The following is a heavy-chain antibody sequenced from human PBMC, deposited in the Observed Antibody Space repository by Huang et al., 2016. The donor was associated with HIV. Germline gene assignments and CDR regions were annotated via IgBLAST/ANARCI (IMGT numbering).Heavy chain of an antibody. J-gene: IGHJ1*01. CDR3: ARVLHFYGSLSTFLR. Sequence: QVQLVQSGAEVKKPGSSLKVSCKASGDGFSDYSLAWVRQAPGHGLEWMGWLIPIFGALNYTQRFQDRLTITADEETATVYMALRGLTSDGTPVYFCARVLHFYGSLSTFLRWGPGTLVIVSS. V-gene: IGHV1-69*13. CDR2: LIPIFGAL. D-gene: IGHD3-10*01. CDR1: GDGFSDYS.